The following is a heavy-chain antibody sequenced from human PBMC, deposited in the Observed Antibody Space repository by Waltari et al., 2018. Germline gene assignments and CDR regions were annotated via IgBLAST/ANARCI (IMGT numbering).Heavy chain of an antibody. CDR3: ARAEGSSSWFYDY. CDR2: IYTSGST. D-gene: IGHD6-13*01. CDR1: GGSISSGSYY. Sequence: QVQLQESGPGLVKPSQTLSLTCTVSGGSISSGSYYWSLIRQPAGKGLEWSGRIYTSGSTNYNPSLKSRVTISVDTSKNQFSLKLSSVTAADTAVYYCARAEGSSSWFYDYWGQGTLVTVSS. J-gene: IGHJ4*02. V-gene: IGHV4-61*02.